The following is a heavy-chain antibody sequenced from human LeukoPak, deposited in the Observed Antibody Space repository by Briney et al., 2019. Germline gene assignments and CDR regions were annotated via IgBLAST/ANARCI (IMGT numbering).Heavy chain of an antibody. J-gene: IGHJ2*01. CDR3: ATLDILTGYWYFDL. D-gene: IGHD3-9*01. Sequence: ASVKVSCKVSGYTLTELSMHWVRQAPGKGLEWMGGFDPEDGETIYAQKFQGRVTMTEDTSTDTAYMELSSLRSEDTAVYYCATLDILTGYWYFDLWGRGTLVTVSS. CDR1: GYTLTELS. CDR2: FDPEDGET. V-gene: IGHV1-24*01.